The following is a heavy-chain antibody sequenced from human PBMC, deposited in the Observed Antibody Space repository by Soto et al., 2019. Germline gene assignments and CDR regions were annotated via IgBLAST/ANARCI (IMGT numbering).Heavy chain of an antibody. J-gene: IGHJ5*02. CDR3: ARVKPISGVVNWCDP. CDR2: IKQDGSEK. D-gene: IGHD3-3*01. CDR1: AFTFSSYW. Sequence: GVSRRLSCSPSAFTFSSYWMSWVRQAPGKGLEWVANIKQDGSEKYYVDSVKGRFTISRDNAKNSLYLQMNSLRAEDTAVYYCARVKPISGVVNWCDPWGQGPLVTASP. V-gene: IGHV3-7*01.